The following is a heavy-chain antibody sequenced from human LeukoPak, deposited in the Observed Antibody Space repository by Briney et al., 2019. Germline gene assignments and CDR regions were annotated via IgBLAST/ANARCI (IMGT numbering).Heavy chain of an antibody. V-gene: IGHV4-59*11. CDR1: GGSISSHY. J-gene: IGHJ6*03. CDR3: ARVGGYSGYDYGIYYYYYYMDV. D-gene: IGHD5-12*01. CDR2: IYYSGST. Sequence: SETLSLTCTVSGGSISSHYWSWIRQPPGKGLEWIGYIYYSGSTNYNPSLKSRVTISVDTSKNQFSLKLSSVTAADTDVYYCARVGGYSGYDYGIYYYYYYMDVWGKGTTVTVSS.